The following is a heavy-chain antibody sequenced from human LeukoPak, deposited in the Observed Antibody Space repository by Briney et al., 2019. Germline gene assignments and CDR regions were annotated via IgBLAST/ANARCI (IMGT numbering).Heavy chain of an antibody. CDR2: IYHSGST. CDR3: AGGSRFGELSTFDY. J-gene: IGHJ4*02. D-gene: IGHD3-10*01. V-gene: IGHV4-38-2*02. Sequence: TSETLSLTCTVSGYSISSGYYWGWIRQPPGKGLEWIGSIYHSGSTYYNPSLKSRVTISVDTSKNQFSLKLSSVTAADTAVYYCAGGSRFGELSTFDYWGQGTLVTVSS. CDR1: GYSISSGYY.